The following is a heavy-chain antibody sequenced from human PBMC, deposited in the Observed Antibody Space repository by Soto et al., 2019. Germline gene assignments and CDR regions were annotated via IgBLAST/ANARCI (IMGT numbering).Heavy chain of an antibody. CDR3: ARQELELDFDY. CDR2: IYPGDSDT. J-gene: IGHJ4*02. Sequence: GESLKISCKGSGYSFTSYWIGWVCQMPGKGLEWMGIIYPGDSDTRYSPSFQGQVTISADKSIGTAYLQWSSLKASDTAMYYCARQELELDFDYWGQGTLVTVSS. V-gene: IGHV5-51*01. D-gene: IGHD1-7*01. CDR1: GYSFTSYW.